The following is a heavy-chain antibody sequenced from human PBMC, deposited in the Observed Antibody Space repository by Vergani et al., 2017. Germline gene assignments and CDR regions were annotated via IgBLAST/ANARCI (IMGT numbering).Heavy chain of an antibody. CDR3: ASALRYCSGGSCDPDY. V-gene: IGHV1-8*01. J-gene: IGHJ4*02. CDR2: MNPNSGNT. D-gene: IGHD2-15*01. CDR1: GYTFTSYD. Sequence: QVPLVQSGAEVKKPGASVKVSCTASGYTFTSYDINWVRQATGQGLEWMGWMNPNSGNTGYAQKFQGRVTMTRNTSISTAYMELSSLRSEDTAVYYCASALRYCSGGSCDPDYWGQGTLVTVSS.